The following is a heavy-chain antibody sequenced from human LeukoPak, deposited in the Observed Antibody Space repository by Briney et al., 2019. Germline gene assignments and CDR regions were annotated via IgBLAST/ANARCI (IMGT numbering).Heavy chain of an antibody. Sequence: SETLSLXCTVSGGSISSSSYYWGWIRQPPVKGLEWIGSIYYSGSTYYNPSLKSRVTISVDTSKNQFSLKLSSVTAADTAVYYCARRSSSWYPNDYWGQGTLVTVSS. V-gene: IGHV4-39*01. J-gene: IGHJ4*02. CDR3: ARRSSSWYPNDY. D-gene: IGHD6-13*01. CDR1: GGSISSSSYY. CDR2: IYYSGST.